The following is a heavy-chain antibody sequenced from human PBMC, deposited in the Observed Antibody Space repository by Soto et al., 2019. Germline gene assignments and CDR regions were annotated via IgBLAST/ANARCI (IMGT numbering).Heavy chain of an antibody. CDR1: GLTVSSNY. V-gene: IGHV3-53*02. J-gene: IGHJ3*02. CDR3: ARDRPWDEGDGFDI. CDR2: IYSGGST. Sequence: EVQLVETGGGLIQPGGSLRLSCAASGLTVSSNYMNWVRQAPGKGLEWVSVIYSGGSTHYAGSVKRRFIISRDNSKNTVYLQMNSLRVEDTEIYCCARDRPWDEGDGFDIWGHGTMVTVS. D-gene: IGHD1-26*01.